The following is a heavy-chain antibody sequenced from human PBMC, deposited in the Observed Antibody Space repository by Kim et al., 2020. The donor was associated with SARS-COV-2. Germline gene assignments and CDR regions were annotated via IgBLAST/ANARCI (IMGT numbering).Heavy chain of an antibody. D-gene: IGHD3-10*01. CDR2: ISGSGGST. V-gene: IGHV3-23*01. CDR1: GFTFSSYA. Sequence: GGSLRLSCAASGFTFSSYAMSWVRQAPGKGLEWVSAISGSGGSTYYADSVKGRFTISRDNSKNTLYLQMNSLRAEDTAVYYCANLITMVRGVNFDYWGQGTLVTVSS. J-gene: IGHJ4*02. CDR3: ANLITMVRGVNFDY.